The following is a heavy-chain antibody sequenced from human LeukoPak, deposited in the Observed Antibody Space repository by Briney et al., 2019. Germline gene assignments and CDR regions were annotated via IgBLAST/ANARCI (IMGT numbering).Heavy chain of an antibody. CDR1: GGTFSSYA. V-gene: IGHV1-69*13. CDR3: ARAVVAGSIYYYGMDV. J-gene: IGHJ6*02. CDR2: IIPIFGTA. D-gene: IGHD2-15*01. Sequence: SVKVSCKASGGTFSSYAISWVRQAPGQGLEWMGGIIPIFGTANYAQKFQGRVTITADESTSTAYMKLSSLRSEDTAVYYCARAVVAGSIYYYGMDVWGQGTTVTVSS.